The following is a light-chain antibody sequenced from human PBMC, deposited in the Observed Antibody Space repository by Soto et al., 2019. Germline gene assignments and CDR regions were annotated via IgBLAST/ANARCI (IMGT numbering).Light chain of an antibody. CDR1: SSNIGINT. Sequence: QSALTQPPSASGTPGQRVTISCSGSSSNIGINTVNWYQQLPGTAPKLLIYTNSQRPSGVPDRFSGSKSGTSASLAISGLQSEDEADYYCAAWDDSLNGYVFGAGTKLTVL. J-gene: IGLJ1*01. CDR2: TNS. CDR3: AAWDDSLNGYV. V-gene: IGLV1-44*01.